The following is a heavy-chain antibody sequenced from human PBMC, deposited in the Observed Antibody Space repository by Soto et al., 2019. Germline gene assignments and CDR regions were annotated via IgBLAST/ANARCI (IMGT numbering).Heavy chain of an antibody. CDR3: ARDPGIAVAGSSWFDP. J-gene: IGHJ5*02. CDR1: GGSISSSNW. D-gene: IGHD6-19*01. V-gene: IGHV4-4*01. Sequence: SETMSLTCAVSGGSISSSNWWSWVRQHPGKGLEWIGEIYHSGSTNYNPSLKSRVTISVDKSKNQFSLKLSSGTAADTAVYCSARDPGIAVAGSSWFDPWGQGTLVTVSS. CDR2: IYHSGST.